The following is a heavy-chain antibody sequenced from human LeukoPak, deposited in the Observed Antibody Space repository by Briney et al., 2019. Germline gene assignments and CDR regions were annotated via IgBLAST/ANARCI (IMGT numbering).Heavy chain of an antibody. CDR2: IYSGGST. CDR3: ARGGAMPDC. D-gene: IGHD2-2*01. CDR1: GFTFSSHW. J-gene: IGHJ4*02. V-gene: IGHV3-53*01. Sequence: GGSLRLSCGASGFTFSSHWMHWVRQAPGKGLEWVSVIYSGGSTYYADSVKGRFTISRDNSKNTLDLQMNSLRAEDTAVYYCARGGAMPDCWGQGTLVTVSS.